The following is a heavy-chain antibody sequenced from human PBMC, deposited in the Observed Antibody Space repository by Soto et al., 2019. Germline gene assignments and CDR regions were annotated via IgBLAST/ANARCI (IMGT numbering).Heavy chain of an antibody. J-gene: IGHJ6*02. CDR2: ISSSSSYI. V-gene: IGHV3-21*01. D-gene: IGHD3-22*01. Sequence: VGSLRLSCAASGFTFSSYSMNWVRQAPGKGLEWVSSISSSSSYIYYADSVKGRFTISRDNAKNSLYLQMNSLRAEDTAVYYCARAWVGYDSSGYYSSTYYYGMDVWGQGTTVTVSS. CDR1: GFTFSSYS. CDR3: ARAWVGYDSSGYYSSTYYYGMDV.